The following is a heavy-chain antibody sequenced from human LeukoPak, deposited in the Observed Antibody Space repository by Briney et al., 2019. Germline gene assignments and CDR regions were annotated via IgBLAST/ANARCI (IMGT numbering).Heavy chain of an antibody. CDR2: INTDGSST. CDR3: ARVDILTGYLDY. CDR1: GFTFSNYW. Sequence: GGSLRLSCAASGFTFSNYWMHWVRQAPGKGLVWVSRINTDGSSTKYADSVKGRFTISRDNAKNTLYLQMSSLRAEDTAVYYCARVDILTGYLDYWGQGTLVTVSS. J-gene: IGHJ4*02. V-gene: IGHV3-74*01. D-gene: IGHD3-9*01.